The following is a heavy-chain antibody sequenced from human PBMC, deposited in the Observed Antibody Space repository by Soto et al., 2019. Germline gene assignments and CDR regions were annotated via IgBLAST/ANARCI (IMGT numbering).Heavy chain of an antibody. D-gene: IGHD3-22*01. CDR1: GGTFSSYA. CDR3: ARDVAKYYYDSSGYYDYFDY. Sequence: QVQLVQSGAEVKKPGSSVKVSCKASGGTFSSYAISWVRQAPGQGLEWMGGIIPIFGTANYAQKFQGRVTITADESTSTAYMEVSSLRSEDTAVYYCARDVAKYYYDSSGYYDYFDYWGQGTLVTVSS. V-gene: IGHV1-69*01. J-gene: IGHJ4*02. CDR2: IIPIFGTA.